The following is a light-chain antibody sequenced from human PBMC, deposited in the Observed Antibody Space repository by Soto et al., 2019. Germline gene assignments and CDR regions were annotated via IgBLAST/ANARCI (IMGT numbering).Light chain of an antibody. CDR3: QQYNIYPLT. V-gene: IGKV1D-16*01. CDR1: HDINSY. J-gene: IGKJ4*01. CDR2: AAS. Sequence: DFQMNQSPSSLSASVGDRVTITCRASHDINSYLSWYQQKPGNAPKSLIYAASSLQTRVPSRFSGSEYGTDFTLTISNLQHEDSETYYCQQYNIYPLTFGGGTTVEIK.